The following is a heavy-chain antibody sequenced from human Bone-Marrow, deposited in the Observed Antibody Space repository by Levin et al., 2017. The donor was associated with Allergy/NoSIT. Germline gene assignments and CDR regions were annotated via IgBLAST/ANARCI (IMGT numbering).Heavy chain of an antibody. D-gene: IGHD3-10*01. Sequence: PSETLSLTCTVSGGSISSYYWSWIRQPPGKGLEWIGYIYYSGSTNYNPSLKSRVTISVDTSKNQFSLKLSSVTAADTAVYYCARDSYYGSGSYSPFDYWGQGTLVTVSS. CDR3: ARDSYYGSGSYSPFDY. CDR1: GGSISSYY. J-gene: IGHJ4*02. CDR2: IYYSGST. V-gene: IGHV4-59*01.